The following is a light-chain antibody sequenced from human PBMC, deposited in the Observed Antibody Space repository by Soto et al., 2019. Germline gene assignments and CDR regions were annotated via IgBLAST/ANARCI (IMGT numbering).Light chain of an antibody. V-gene: IGLV2-14*01. J-gene: IGLJ2*01. CDR2: DVT. Sequence: QPASVSGSPGQSITISCTGTSRDVGGYNYVSWYQQHPGKAPKLMIYDVTDRPSGVSNRFSGSKSGNTASLTISGLQADDEADYYCSSYTGSTTLTVFGGGTKLTVL. CDR1: SRDVGGYNY. CDR3: SSYTGSTTLTV.